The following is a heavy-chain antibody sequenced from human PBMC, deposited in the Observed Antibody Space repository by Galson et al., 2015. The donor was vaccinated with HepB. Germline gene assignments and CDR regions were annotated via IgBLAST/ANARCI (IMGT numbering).Heavy chain of an antibody. CDR2: ISDSGNTT. D-gene: IGHD2/OR15-2a*01. CDR1: GFIFSDWS. CDR3: ARATLCWFEP. V-gene: IGHV3-11*01. Sequence: SLRLSCAATGFIFSDWSMTWIRQAPGKGLEWLSYISDSGNTTFYADSVRGRFTISRDNAKNSLHLQMKSLRAEDTALYYCARATLCWFEPWGQGTLVTVSS. J-gene: IGHJ5*02.